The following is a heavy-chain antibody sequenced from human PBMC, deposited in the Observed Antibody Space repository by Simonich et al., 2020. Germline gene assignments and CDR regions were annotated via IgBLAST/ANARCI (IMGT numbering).Heavy chain of an antibody. D-gene: IGHD2-21*01. V-gene: IGHV1-2*02. CDR1: GYTFTGYY. J-gene: IGHJ3*02. CDR3: ARNGLVGILKAFDI. CDR2: SNPNRGGK. Sequence: QVQLVQSGAEVKKPGASVKVSCKASGYTFTGYYMHWVRQAPGQGLEWMGWSNPNRGGKNYAQKFQGRVTMTRDTSISTAYMELSRLRSDDTAVYYCARNGLVGILKAFDIWGQGTMVTVSS.